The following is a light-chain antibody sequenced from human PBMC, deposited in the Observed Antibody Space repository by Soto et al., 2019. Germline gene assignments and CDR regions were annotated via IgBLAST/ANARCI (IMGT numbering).Light chain of an antibody. CDR3: QQYDSYSWT. CDR2: DAS. V-gene: IGKV1-5*01. Sequence: DIQMTQSPSTVSASVGDTVTITCRASQSISTRLAWYQQKAGTAPKVLIYDASRLESGVPSRISGSGSGTEFTLTISRLQPDDFASYYCQQYDSYSWTFGQGTKVAIK. J-gene: IGKJ1*01. CDR1: QSISTR.